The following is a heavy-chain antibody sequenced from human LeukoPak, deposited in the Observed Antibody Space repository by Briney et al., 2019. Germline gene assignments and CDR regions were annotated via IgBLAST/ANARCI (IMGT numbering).Heavy chain of an antibody. J-gene: IGHJ4*02. V-gene: IGHV4-4*07. CDR2: IYISGIT. CDR3: ARSSIGSGSNFDY. D-gene: IGHD3-10*01. Sequence: SETLSLTCTFSGGSVSSYYWSWIRQPAGKGLEWIGRIYISGITNYNPSLKSRVTMSVDTSKNHFSLKLSSVTAADTAVYYCARSSIGSGSNFDYWGQGTLVTVSS. CDR1: GGSVSSYY.